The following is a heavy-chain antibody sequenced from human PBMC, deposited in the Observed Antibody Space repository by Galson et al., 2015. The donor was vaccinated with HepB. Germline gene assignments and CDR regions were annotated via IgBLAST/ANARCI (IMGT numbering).Heavy chain of an antibody. D-gene: IGHD5-18*01. V-gene: IGHV3-21*01. Sequence: SLRLSCAASGFTFSSYSMNWVRQAPGKGLEWVSSISSSSSYIYYADSVKGRFTISRDNAKNSLYLQMNSLRAEDTAVYYCATSLRVDTAKFDYWGQGTLVTVSS. CDR2: ISSSSSYI. CDR1: GFTFSSYS. J-gene: IGHJ4*02. CDR3: ATSLRVDTAKFDY.